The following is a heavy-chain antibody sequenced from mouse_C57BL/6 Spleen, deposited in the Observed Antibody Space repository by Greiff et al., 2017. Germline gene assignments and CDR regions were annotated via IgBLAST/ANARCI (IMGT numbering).Heavy chain of an antibody. J-gene: IGHJ1*03. V-gene: IGHV5-4*01. Sequence: EVKLMESGGGLVKPGGSLKLSCAASGFTFSSYAMSWVRQTPEKGLAWVATISDGGSYTYYPDNVKGRFTISRDNAKNNLYLQMSHLKSEDTAMYYCARDRIYYYGSSYNWYFDVWGTGTTVTVSS. CDR3: ARDRIYYYGSSYNWYFDV. CDR2: ISDGGSYT. D-gene: IGHD1-1*01. CDR1: GFTFSSYA.